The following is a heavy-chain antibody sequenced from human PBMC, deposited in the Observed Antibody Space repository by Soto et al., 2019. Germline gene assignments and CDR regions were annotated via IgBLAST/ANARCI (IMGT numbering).Heavy chain of an antibody. Sequence: GGSLRLSCAASGFTFSSYAMSWVRQAPGQALEWLSFITQTGDNTYYADSVKGRFTISRDNAKNSLYMELNNLRAEDTAVYYCARDLGWAFDYWGRGTLVTVSS. CDR1: GFTFSSYA. CDR3: ARDLGWAFDY. J-gene: IGHJ4*02. CDR2: ITQTGDNT. D-gene: IGHD6-19*01. V-gene: IGHV3-23*01.